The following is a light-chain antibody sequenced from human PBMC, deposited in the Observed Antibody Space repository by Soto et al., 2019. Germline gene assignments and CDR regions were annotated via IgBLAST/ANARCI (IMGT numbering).Light chain of an antibody. CDR2: GAS. CDR1: QSVSSSY. CDR3: QQYGSSPRT. J-gene: IGKJ1*01. V-gene: IGKV3-20*01. Sequence: EIVLTQSPGTLSLSPGERSTLSCRASQSVSSSYLAWYQQKHGQAPRXXIYGASSRATGIPDRFSGSGSGTDLTITISRLEPEDFEVYYCQQYGSSPRTFGQGTKVDIK.